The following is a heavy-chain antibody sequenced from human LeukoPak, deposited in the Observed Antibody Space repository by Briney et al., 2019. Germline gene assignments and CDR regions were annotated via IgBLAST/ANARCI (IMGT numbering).Heavy chain of an antibody. D-gene: IGHD6-19*01. CDR3: GKTTTGYSSGQKPAWPVDY. V-gene: IGHV3-23*01. J-gene: IGHJ4*02. Sequence: PGGSLRLSCEASGFTFGSYAMYWVRQAPGKGLEWAAGIFGSGGSAHYADSAKGRFTISRDNSKNTVYLQINSLRAEDTAVYYCGKTTTGYSSGQKPAWPVDYWGQGTLVTVSS. CDR2: IFGSGGSA. CDR1: GFTFGSYA.